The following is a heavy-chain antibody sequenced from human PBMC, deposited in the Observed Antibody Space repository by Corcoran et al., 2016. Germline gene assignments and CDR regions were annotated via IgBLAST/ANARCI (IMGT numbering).Heavy chain of an antibody. J-gene: IGHJ4*02. Sequence: QVQLQQWGAGLLKPSETLSLTCAVYGGSFSGYYWSWIRQPPGKGLEWIGEINHSGSTNYNPSLKSRVTISVDTSKNQFSLKLSSVTTADTAVYYGARARIQLWSPCDYWGQGTLVTVSS. D-gene: IGHD5-18*01. V-gene: IGHV4-34*01. CDR2: INHSGST. CDR3: ARARIQLWSPCDY. CDR1: GGSFSGYY.